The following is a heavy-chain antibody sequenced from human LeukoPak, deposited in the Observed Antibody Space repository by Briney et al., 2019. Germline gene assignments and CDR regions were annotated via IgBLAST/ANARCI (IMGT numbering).Heavy chain of an antibody. Sequence: ASVKVSCKASGGSFSTYAINWVRQAPGQGLEWMGRIVPLLGTANYAQKFQGSVTFTADKSTSTAYMELSSLISEDTAVYYCWKFGGYEERGDDYWGQGTLVTVSS. CDR3: WKFGGYEERGDDY. CDR1: GGSFSTYA. J-gene: IGHJ4*02. D-gene: IGHD5-12*01. V-gene: IGHV1-69*04. CDR2: IVPLLGTA.